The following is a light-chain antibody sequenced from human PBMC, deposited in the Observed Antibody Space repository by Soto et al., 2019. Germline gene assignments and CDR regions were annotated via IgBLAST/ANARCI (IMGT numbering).Light chain of an antibody. CDR3: QQHNQRPIT. CDR2: DAS. CDR1: QSVSRN. Sequence: ESVFTQSPATLCLSPGERATLSCRASQSVSRNLAWYQQKPGQAPRLLIYDASNRATGIPARFSGSGSVTDFTLTISSLEPEDFAVYYCQQHNQRPITFGQVTRLEIK. V-gene: IGKV3-11*01. J-gene: IGKJ5*01.